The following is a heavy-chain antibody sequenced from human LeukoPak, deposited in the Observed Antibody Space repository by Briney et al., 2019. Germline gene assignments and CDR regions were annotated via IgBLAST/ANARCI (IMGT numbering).Heavy chain of an antibody. CDR2: INPNSGGT. V-gene: IGHV1-2*02. CDR3: ARYDSSGSHAFDI. Sequence: ASVKVSCKASGYTFTGYYMHWVRQAPGQGLEWMGWINPNSGGTNYAQKVQGRVTMTRDTSISTAYMELSRLRSDDTAVYYCARYDSSGSHAFDIWGQGTMVTVSS. D-gene: IGHD3-22*01. J-gene: IGHJ3*02. CDR1: GYTFTGYY.